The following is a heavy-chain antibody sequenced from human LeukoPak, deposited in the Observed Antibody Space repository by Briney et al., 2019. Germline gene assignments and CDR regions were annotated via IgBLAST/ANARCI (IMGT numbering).Heavy chain of an antibody. CDR1: GYTFTDYY. Sequence: ASVKVSCKTSGYTFTDYYMHWVRQAPGQGLEWMGWINPNSGGTNSAQKFQGRVTMTRATSVSTAYMERSRLTSDDTAVYHCARGSDSSGYPGFWGQGTLVTVSS. CDR3: ARGSDSSGYPGF. V-gene: IGHV1-2*02. CDR2: INPNSGGT. J-gene: IGHJ4*02. D-gene: IGHD3-22*01.